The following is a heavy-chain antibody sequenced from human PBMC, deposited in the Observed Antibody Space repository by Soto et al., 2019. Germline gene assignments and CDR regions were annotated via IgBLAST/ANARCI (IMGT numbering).Heavy chain of an antibody. Sequence: TGGSLRLSCAASGFTFNSHVMTWVRQTPGQGLEWVSAINGAGSGTYYAGSVKGRFTISRDNSENTLFLQMNSLRAEDTAVYYCAKGQYSSSWYALVHYYGMDVWGQGTTVTVSS. CDR2: INGAGSGT. CDR3: AKGQYSSSWYALVHYYGMDV. V-gene: IGHV3-23*01. J-gene: IGHJ6*02. D-gene: IGHD6-13*01. CDR1: GFTFNSHV.